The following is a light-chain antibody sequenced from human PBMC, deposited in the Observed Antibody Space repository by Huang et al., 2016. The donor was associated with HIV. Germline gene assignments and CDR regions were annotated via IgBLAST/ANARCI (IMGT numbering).Light chain of an antibody. CDR2: WAS. CDR3: QQYYNTPS. J-gene: IGKJ1*01. Sequence: DIVMTQSPDSLTVSLGERATINCKSSQSVLYSSNNNNYLAWYQQKPGQPPKLLIYWASTRESGVPDRCSGSGSGTDFTLTISSLQAEDVAVYYCQQYYNTPSFGQGTKVEIK. V-gene: IGKV4-1*01. CDR1: QSVLYSSNNNNY.